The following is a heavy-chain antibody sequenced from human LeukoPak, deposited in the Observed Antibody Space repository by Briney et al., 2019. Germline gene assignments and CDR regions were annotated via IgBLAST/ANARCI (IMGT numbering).Heavy chain of an antibody. D-gene: IGHD3-16*01. J-gene: IGHJ6*03. CDR1: GFTFSSYW. Sequence: GGSLRLSCAASGFTFSSYWMHWVRQAPGKGLVWASRINSDGSSTSYADSVKGRFTISRDNAKNTLYLQMNSLRAEDTAVYYCARDYTQYYYYYYMDVWGKGTTVTVS. CDR2: INSDGSST. V-gene: IGHV3-74*01. CDR3: ARDYTQYYYYYYMDV.